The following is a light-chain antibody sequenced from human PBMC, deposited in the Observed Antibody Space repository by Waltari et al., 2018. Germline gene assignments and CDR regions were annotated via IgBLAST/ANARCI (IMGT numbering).Light chain of an antibody. V-gene: IGLV2-23*02. CDR2: EVS. Sequence: QSALTQPASVSGSPGQSITISCSGTSSDIASYDLVSWYQQHPGKAPKFMISEVSERPSGVSNRFSGSKSGNTASLTISGLQAEDEADYYCCSYAGSGSWVFGGGTKLTVL. CDR1: SSDIASYDL. J-gene: IGLJ3*02. CDR3: CSYAGSGSWV.